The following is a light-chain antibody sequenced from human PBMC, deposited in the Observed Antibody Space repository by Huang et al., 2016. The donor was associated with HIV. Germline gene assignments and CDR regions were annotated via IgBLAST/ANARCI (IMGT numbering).Light chain of an antibody. Sequence: EIVLTQSPATLSLSPGERATLPCRASENIFNYLAWYQQKPGQAPRLLIYDASNRATGIPARLSGSGSGTDFTLTISSLEPEDFAVYYCQQRSNWPRTFGGGTKVEIK. J-gene: IGKJ4*01. CDR3: QQRSNWPRT. CDR1: ENIFNY. V-gene: IGKV3-11*01. CDR2: DAS.